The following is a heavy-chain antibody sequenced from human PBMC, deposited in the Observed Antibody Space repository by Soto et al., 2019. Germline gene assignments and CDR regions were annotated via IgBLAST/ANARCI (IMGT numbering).Heavy chain of an antibody. D-gene: IGHD6-19*01. CDR2: INHSGST. Sequence: QVQLQQWGAGLLKPSETLSLTCAVYGGSFSGYYWSWIRQPPGKGLEWIGEINHSGSTNYNPSLKSRVTISVDTSKNQFSLKLSSVTAADTAVYYCARGWVLWLVSFYYWGQGTLVTVSS. J-gene: IGHJ4*02. CDR1: GGSFSGYY. CDR3: ARGWVLWLVSFYY. V-gene: IGHV4-34*01.